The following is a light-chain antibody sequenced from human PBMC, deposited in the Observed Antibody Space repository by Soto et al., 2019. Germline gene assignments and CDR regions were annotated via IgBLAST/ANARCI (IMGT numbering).Light chain of an antibody. CDR1: PSVSNS. V-gene: IGKV3-11*01. Sequence: EIVLTQSPATPSLSPGERATLSCRASPSVSNSLAWYQHKPGQAPRLLIYDASNRATGVPTRFSGSGSGTDFTLTISSLEPEDFAVYYCQQRSNWPPITFGQGTRLEIK. CDR2: DAS. J-gene: IGKJ5*01. CDR3: QQRSNWPPIT.